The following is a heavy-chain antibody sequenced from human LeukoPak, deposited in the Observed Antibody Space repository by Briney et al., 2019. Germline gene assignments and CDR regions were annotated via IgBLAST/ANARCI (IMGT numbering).Heavy chain of an antibody. V-gene: IGHV3-23*01. Sequence: PGGSLRLSCAASGFTFSNFGMSWARQAPGKGLEWVSSITGSGGSTFYADSVMGRFTISRDNSKNTLDLQMNSLRAEDTAVYYCAKGSYSYDILTGHYTQPVVFDYWGQGTLVTVSS. CDR3: AKGSYSYDILTGHYTQPVVFDY. CDR1: GFTFSNFG. J-gene: IGHJ4*02. D-gene: IGHD3-9*01. CDR2: ITGSGGST.